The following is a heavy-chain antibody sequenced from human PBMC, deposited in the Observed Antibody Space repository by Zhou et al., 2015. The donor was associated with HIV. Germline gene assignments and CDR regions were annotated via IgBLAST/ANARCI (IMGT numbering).Heavy chain of an antibody. CDR2: IIPISGTA. CDR3: AREGWGSWYFDL. Sequence: QVELVQSGAEVKKPGSSVKVSCKASGGTFNNYAISWVRQAPGQGLEWMGAIIPISGTANYAQKFQGRVTITADKSTSTAYLELSSLRYEDTAVYYCAREGWGSWYFDLWGRGTLVTVSS. J-gene: IGHJ2*01. D-gene: IGHD7-27*01. V-gene: IGHV1-69*06. CDR1: GGTFNNYA.